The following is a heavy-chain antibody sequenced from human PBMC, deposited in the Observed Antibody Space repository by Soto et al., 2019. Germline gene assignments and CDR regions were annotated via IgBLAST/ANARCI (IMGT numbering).Heavy chain of an antibody. J-gene: IGHJ4*02. CDR1: GFTFGSHA. Sequence: QSVGSLRLSCTVSGFTFGSHAMSWVRQAPGKGLECVSGISGSGGTTFYADSVKGRFTISRDNSKKTLYLQMNSLRAEDTAVYYCAKTPYDFWSSGQYLFDHWGQGTLVTVSS. V-gene: IGHV3-23*01. CDR3: AKTPYDFWSSGQYLFDH. CDR2: ISGSGGTT. D-gene: IGHD3-3*01.